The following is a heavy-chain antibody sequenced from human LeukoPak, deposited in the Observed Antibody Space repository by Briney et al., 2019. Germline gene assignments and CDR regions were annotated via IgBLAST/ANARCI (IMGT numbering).Heavy chain of an antibody. J-gene: IGHJ4*02. V-gene: IGHV3-7*01. D-gene: IGHD5-24*01. CDR1: GFTFSVYG. CDR3: ARETPRRGETRDGYR. CDR2: IKEDGSET. Sequence: GGSLRLSCAASGFTFSVYGMNWVRQVPGKGLECLANIKEDGSETYYADSVKGRFTISRDNPKNLLFLQINSLRVEDTAVYYCARETPRRGETRDGYRWGQGTVVTVSP.